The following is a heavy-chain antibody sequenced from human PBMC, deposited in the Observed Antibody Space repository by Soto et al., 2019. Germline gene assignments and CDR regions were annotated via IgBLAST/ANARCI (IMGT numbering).Heavy chain of an antibody. Sequence: EVQLVESGGGLVQPGASLRLSCAASGFTFSSYSMNWVRQAPGKGLEWVSYISSSSSTIYYADSVKGRFTISRDNAKNSLYLQLNSLRDEDTAVYYCARPEYSSSSYGMDVWGQGTTGTVSS. CDR3: ARPEYSSSSYGMDV. CDR2: ISSSSSTI. V-gene: IGHV3-48*02. D-gene: IGHD6-6*01. CDR1: GFTFSSYS. J-gene: IGHJ6*02.